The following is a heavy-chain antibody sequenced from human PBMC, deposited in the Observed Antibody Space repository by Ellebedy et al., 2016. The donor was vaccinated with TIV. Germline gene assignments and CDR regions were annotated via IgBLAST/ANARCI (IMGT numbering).Heavy chain of an antibody. V-gene: IGHV3-30*18. Sequence: GESLKISXAASGFTFSSYGMHWVRQAPGKGLEWVAVISYDGSNKYYADSVKGRFTISRDNSKNTLYLQMNSLRAEDTAVYYCAKGNPDYGGKGLYFDYWGQGTLVTVSS. D-gene: IGHD4-23*01. CDR1: GFTFSSYG. J-gene: IGHJ4*02. CDR3: AKGNPDYGGKGLYFDY. CDR2: ISYDGSNK.